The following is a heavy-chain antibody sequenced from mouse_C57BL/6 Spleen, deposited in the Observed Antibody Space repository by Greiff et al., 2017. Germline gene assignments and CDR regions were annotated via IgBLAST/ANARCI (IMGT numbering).Heavy chain of an antibody. Sequence: VQLQQSGPELVKPGASVKISCKASGYTFTDYYMNWVKQSHGKSLEWIGDINPNNGGTSYNQKFKGKATLTVDKSSSTAYMELRSLTSEDSAVYYCARYGDGYYYYAMDYWGQGTSVTVSS. CDR3: ARYGDGYYYYAMDY. J-gene: IGHJ4*01. V-gene: IGHV1-26*01. D-gene: IGHD2-3*01. CDR1: GYTFTDYY. CDR2: INPNNGGT.